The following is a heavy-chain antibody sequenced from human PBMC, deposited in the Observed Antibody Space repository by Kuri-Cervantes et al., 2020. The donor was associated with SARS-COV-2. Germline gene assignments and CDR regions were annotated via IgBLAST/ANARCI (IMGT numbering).Heavy chain of an antibody. D-gene: IGHD3-10*01. Sequence: SVKVSCKASGGTFSSYAISWVRQAPGQGLEWMGGIIPSFGTANYAQKFQGRVTITADESTSTAYMELSSLRSEDTAVYYCARGDMVRGAESFDYWGQGTLVTVSS. CDR1: GGTFSSYA. V-gene: IGHV1-69*13. J-gene: IGHJ4*02. CDR3: ARGDMVRGAESFDY. CDR2: IIPSFGTA.